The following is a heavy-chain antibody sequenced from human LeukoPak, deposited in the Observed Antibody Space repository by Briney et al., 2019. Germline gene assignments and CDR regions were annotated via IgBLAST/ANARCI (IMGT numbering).Heavy chain of an antibody. J-gene: IGHJ5*02. D-gene: IGHD6-19*01. CDR1: GGSISNSSFY. CDR3: ARHVSGDYSSGWYRWFDP. CDR2: ISYPGST. V-gene: IGHV4-39*01. Sequence: SETLSLTCTVSGGSISNSSFYWGWIRQPPGKRLECIASISYPGSTFYNPSLRSRVTISVDTSKNQFSLKLSSVTATDTAVYYCARHVSGDYSSGWYRWFDPWGQGTLVTVSS.